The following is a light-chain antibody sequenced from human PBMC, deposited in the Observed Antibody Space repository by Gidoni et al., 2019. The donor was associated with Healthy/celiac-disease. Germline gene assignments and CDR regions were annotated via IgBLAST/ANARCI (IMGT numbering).Light chain of an antibody. CDR2: KAS. CDR1: QRISTW. CDR3: QQYNSYLYT. V-gene: IGKV1-5*03. Sequence: DIQMTPSPSTLSASVGDRVTITCRASQRISTWLAWYQQKPGKAPKLLIYKASSLESGVPSRFSGSGSGTEFTLTISSLQPDDFATYYCQQYNSYLYTFGQGTKLEIK. J-gene: IGKJ2*01.